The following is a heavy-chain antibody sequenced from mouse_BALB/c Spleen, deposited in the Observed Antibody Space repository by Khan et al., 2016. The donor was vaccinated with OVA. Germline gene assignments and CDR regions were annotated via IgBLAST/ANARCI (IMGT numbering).Heavy chain of an antibody. CDR1: GYTFTNYV. V-gene: IGHV1S136*01. CDR3: AREASNGYFSCAY. CDR2: INPDNDGI. J-gene: IGHJ3*01. Sequence: VQLQQSGPDLVKPGASVKMSCKASGYTFTNYVIHWVKQKPGQGLEWIGYINPDNDGIRFNEKFKGKATLTSDKSSSTAYLELSSLTSEDSAVYYCAREASNGYFSCAYWGQGTLVTVSA. D-gene: IGHD2-14*01.